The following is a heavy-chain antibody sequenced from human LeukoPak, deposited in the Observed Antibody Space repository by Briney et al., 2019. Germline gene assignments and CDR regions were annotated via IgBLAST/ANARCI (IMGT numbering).Heavy chain of an antibody. D-gene: IGHD3-22*01. J-gene: IGHJ3*02. CDR3: TTGVSYDSSAFDI. CDR1: GFTFSNAW. V-gene: IGHV3-15*01. CDR2: IKSKTDGGTT. Sequence: GGFLRLSCAASGFTFSNAWMSWVRQAPGKGLEWVGRIKSKTDGGTTDYAAPVKGRFTISRDDSKNTLYLQMNSLKTEDTAVYYRTTGVSYDSSAFDIWGQGTMVTVSS.